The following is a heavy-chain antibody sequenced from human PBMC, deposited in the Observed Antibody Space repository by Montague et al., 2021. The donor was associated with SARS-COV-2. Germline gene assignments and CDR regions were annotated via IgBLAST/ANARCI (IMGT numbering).Heavy chain of an antibody. Sequence: SETLSLTCTVSGGSISNYYWNWIRQPPGRGLERIGYIYYSGSTDYSPSLKSRVTISLDTSKNQFSLKVTSVTAADTAVYYCARGGGYYNYGLDVWGPGTTVTVSS. V-gene: IGHV4-59*01. J-gene: IGHJ6*02. CDR1: GGSISNYY. CDR2: IYYSGST. CDR3: ARGGGYYNYGLDV. D-gene: IGHD3-22*01.